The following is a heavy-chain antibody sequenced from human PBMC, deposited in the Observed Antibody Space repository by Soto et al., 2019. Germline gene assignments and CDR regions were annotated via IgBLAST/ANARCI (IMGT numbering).Heavy chain of an antibody. Sequence: QVQLVQSGAEVKKPGASVKVSCKASGYTFTSYGISWVRQAPGQGLEWMGWISAYNGNTNYAQKLQGRVTMTTDTSTSTAYMELRSLRSDDTAVYYCARDRGVLLWFGDSGLFDPWGQGTLVTVSS. V-gene: IGHV1-18*01. D-gene: IGHD3-10*01. CDR1: GYTFTSYG. CDR2: ISAYNGNT. CDR3: ARDRGVLLWFGDSGLFDP. J-gene: IGHJ5*02.